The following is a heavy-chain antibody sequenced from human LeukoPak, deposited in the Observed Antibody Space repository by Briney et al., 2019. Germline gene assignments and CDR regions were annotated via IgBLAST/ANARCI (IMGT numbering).Heavy chain of an antibody. D-gene: IGHD1-26*01. CDR2: ISYDGGSQ. CDR1: GFTFNSLG. J-gene: IGHJ6*02. V-gene: IGHV3-30*18. Sequence: GGSLRLSCAASGFTFNSLGLHWVRQAPGKGLEWVAVISYDGGSQYYADSVAGRFTISRYNYKNTLYLQMNSLRTEDTAVYYCAKKYSRDLGGMDVWGQGTTVTVSS. CDR3: AKKYSRDLGGMDV.